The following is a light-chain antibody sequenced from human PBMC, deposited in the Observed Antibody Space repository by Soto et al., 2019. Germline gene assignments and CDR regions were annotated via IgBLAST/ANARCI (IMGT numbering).Light chain of an antibody. CDR3: ISYTNKDTLL. Sequence: QSALTQPASVSGSPGQSITISCTGTSSDVGGYDHVSWYQQHPGKAPKLIIYDVTVRPSVISPRFSGSKSDNTASLAVSGLHPEDEADYYCISYTNKDTLLFGGGTKLTVL. V-gene: IGLV2-14*03. CDR1: SSDVGGYDH. J-gene: IGLJ3*02. CDR2: DVT.